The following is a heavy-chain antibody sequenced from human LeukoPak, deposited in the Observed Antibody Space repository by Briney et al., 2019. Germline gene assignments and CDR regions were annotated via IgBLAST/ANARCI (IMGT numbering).Heavy chain of an antibody. D-gene: IGHD3-3*01. CDR1: GFTFSSYW. CDR3: ARGQSGFDF. CDR2: IERDGSEK. V-gene: IGHV3-7*05. J-gene: IGHJ4*02. Sequence: SGGSLRLSCAASGFTFSSYWMTWVRQAPGKGLEWVNNIERDGSEKNYVDTVKGRFTISRDNAKNSLYLQMNSLRAEDTAVYYCARGQSGFDFWGQGTLVTVSS.